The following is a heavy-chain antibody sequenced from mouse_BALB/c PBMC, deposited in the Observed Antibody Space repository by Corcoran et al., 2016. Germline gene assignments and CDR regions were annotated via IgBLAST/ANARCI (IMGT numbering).Heavy chain of an antibody. Sequence: EVQLQQSGPELVKPGASVKMSCKASGYTFTRYVMHWVKQKPGQGLEWSAYINPYNDGTKYSEKFKGKATLTSDKSSSTAYMELSSLTSEDSTVYYCARDGDTPFAYWGQGTLVTVSA. CDR1: GYTFTRYV. V-gene: IGHV1S136*01. J-gene: IGHJ3*01. D-gene: IGHD3-3*01. CDR2: INPYNDGT. CDR3: ARDGDTPFAY.